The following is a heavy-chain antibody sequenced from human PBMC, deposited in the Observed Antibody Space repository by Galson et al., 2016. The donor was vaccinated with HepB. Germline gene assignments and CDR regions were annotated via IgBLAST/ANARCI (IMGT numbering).Heavy chain of an antibody. CDR3: ATRYIYNDARLFDI. V-gene: IGHV5-51*01. J-gene: IGHJ3*02. CDR1: GYSFTNYW. CDR2: IYPADSDT. Sequence: QSGAEVKKTGESLRISCKGSGYSFTNYWIGWVRQMPGKGLEWMGVIYPADSDTRYSPPFQGQVIISADKSTSTAYLQWSSLKASDTAMYFCATRYIYNDARLFDIWGQGTKVTVSS. D-gene: IGHD1-1*01.